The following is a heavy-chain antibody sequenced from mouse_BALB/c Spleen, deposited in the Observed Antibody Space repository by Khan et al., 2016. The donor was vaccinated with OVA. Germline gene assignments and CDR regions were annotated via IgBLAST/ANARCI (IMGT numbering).Heavy chain of an antibody. V-gene: IGHV9-3*02. J-gene: IGHJ4*01. CDR2: INTNTGEP. Sequence: QIQLVQSGPELKKPGETVKISCKASGYSFTNYGMNWVKQAPGKGLKWMGWINTNTGEPSYAEEFKGRFAFSLETSAGTAYLQINNLKNEDTASFGGARRFRTAYPLYYYAMDYWGQGTSVTVSS. D-gene: IGHD1-2*01. CDR1: GYSFTNYG. CDR3: ARRFRTAYPLYYYAMDY.